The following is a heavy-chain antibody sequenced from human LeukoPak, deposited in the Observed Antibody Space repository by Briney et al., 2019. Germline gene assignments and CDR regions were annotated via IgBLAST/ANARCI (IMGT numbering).Heavy chain of an antibody. J-gene: IGHJ4*02. D-gene: IGHD3-22*01. CDR3: ARDRAESGSTFDY. V-gene: IGHV4-59*12. Sequence: SETLSLTCTVSGGSISSYYWSWIRQPPGKGLEWIGYISCSGSTNYNPSLKSRVTISVDTSKNQFSLKLSSVTAADTAVYYCARDRAESGSTFDYWGQGILVTVSS. CDR1: GGSISSYY. CDR2: ISCSGST.